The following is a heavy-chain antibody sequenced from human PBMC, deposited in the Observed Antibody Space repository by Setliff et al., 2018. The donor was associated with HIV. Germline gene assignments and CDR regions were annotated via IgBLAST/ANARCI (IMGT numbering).Heavy chain of an antibody. CDR2: IIPIFGTT. J-gene: IGHJ2*01. Sequence: SVKVSCKASGGTFSSYAISWVRQAPGQGLEWMGGIIPIFGTTNYAQKFQGRLTITADESTSTAYVELSSLRSEDTAVYYCARDRGVRSSSDWYFDLWGRGTLVTVSS. CDR1: GGTFSSYA. D-gene: IGHD6-6*01. CDR3: ARDRGVRSSSDWYFDL. V-gene: IGHV1-69*13.